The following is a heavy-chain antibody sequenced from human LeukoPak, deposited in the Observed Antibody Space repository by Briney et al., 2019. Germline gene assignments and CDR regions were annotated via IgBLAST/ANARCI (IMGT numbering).Heavy chain of an antibody. V-gene: IGHV4-31*03. D-gene: IGHD6-19*01. CDR1: GGSISSGGYY. Sequence: PSETLSLTCTVSGGSISSGGYYWSWIRQHPGKGLEWIGYIYYSGSTYYNPSLKSRVTISADTSKNQFSLKLSSVTAADTAVYYCARIHIAVAAENFPWGMDVWGQGTTVTVSS. J-gene: IGHJ6*02. CDR2: IYYSGST. CDR3: ARIHIAVAAENFPWGMDV.